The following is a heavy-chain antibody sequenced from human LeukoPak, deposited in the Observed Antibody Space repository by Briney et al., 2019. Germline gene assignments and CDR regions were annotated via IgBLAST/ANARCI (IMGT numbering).Heavy chain of an antibody. Sequence: ASVKVSCKASGYSFTSHYMHWVRQAPGQGLEWMGWINPNIGSTNYAQKFQGRVTMTRDTSSSTAYMELSRLRSDDTAVYYCARDGYCSGGSCYFFSPYWGQGTLVTVSS. D-gene: IGHD2-15*01. CDR2: INPNIGST. CDR1: GYSFTSHY. CDR3: ARDGYCSGGSCYFFSPY. V-gene: IGHV1-2*02. J-gene: IGHJ4*02.